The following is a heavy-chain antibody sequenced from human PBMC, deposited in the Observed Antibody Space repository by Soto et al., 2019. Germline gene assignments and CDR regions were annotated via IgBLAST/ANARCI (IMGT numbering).Heavy chain of an antibody. V-gene: IGHV4-34*01. CDR2: INHSGST. J-gene: IGHJ5*02. D-gene: IGHD2-15*01. CDR1: GGSFSGYY. CDR3: ARALKGYCSGGSCYRIPFDP. Sequence: QVQLQQWGAGLLKPSETLSLTCAVYGGSFSGYYWSWIRQPPGKGLEWIGEINHSGSTNYNPSLKSRVTISVDTSKTQFSLKLSSVTAADTAVYYCARALKGYCSGGSCYRIPFDPWGQGTLVTVSS.